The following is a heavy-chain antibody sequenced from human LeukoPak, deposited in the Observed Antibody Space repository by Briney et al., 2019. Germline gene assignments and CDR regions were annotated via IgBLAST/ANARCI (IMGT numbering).Heavy chain of an antibody. CDR3: TRDGYNSGYFDY. CDR1: GGSISSGDYY. J-gene: IGHJ4*02. V-gene: IGHV4-30-4*01. CDR2: IYYSRST. Sequence: SEPLSLTCTVSGGSISSGDYYWNWIRQPPGKGLEWIGYIYYSRSTSYSPSLKSRLTISVDTSKNQFSLKLSSVTAADTAVYYCTRDGYNSGYFDYWGQGTLVTVSS. D-gene: IGHD5-24*01.